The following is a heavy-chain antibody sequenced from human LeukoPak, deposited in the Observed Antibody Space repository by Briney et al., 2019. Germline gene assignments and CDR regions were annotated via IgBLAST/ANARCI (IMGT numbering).Heavy chain of an antibody. CDR1: GGAISRYY. J-gene: IGHJ3*02. CDR3: ARHSPGGARKAFDI. D-gene: IGHD3-16*01. CDR2: IYYSGST. Sequence: SETLSLTRTLSGGAISRYYWSWIRQPPGEGLEWMGYIYYSGSTNYNPSLKSRVTISVDTSKNQVSLKLSSVAAADTAVYYCARHSPGGARKAFDIWGQGTMVTVSS. V-gene: IGHV4-59*08.